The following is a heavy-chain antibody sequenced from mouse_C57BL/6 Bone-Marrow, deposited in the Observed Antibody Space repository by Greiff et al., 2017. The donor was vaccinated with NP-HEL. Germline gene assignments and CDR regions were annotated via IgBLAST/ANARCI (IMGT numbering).Heavy chain of an antibody. Sequence: EVQLQESGPELVKPGASVKISCKASGYSFTGYYMNWVKQSPEKSLEWIGEINPSTGGTTYNQKFKAKATLTVDKSSSTAYMQLKSLTSEDSAVYYCARPRSYGSSFFAYWGKGTLVTVSA. CDR3: ARPRSYGSSFFAY. CDR2: INPSTGGT. D-gene: IGHD1-1*01. J-gene: IGHJ3*01. V-gene: IGHV1-42*01. CDR1: GYSFTGYY.